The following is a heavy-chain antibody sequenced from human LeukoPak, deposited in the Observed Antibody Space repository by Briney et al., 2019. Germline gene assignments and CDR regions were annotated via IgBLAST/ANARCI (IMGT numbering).Heavy chain of an antibody. CDR3: ARGTPYRPFDY. CDR2: IIPIFGTA. Sequence: SVKVSCKASGGTFSSYAISWVRQAPGQGLEWMGRIIPIFGTANYARKFQGRVTITTDESTSTAYMELSSLRSEDTAVYYCARGTPYRPFDYWGQGTLVTVSS. D-gene: IGHD1-14*01. J-gene: IGHJ4*02. V-gene: IGHV1-69*05. CDR1: GGTFSSYA.